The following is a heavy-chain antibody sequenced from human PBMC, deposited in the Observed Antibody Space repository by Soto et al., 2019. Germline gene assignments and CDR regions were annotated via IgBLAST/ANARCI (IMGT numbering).Heavy chain of an antibody. CDR3: ARAGAAGTVTTRYGMDV. D-gene: IGHD4-4*01. CDR2: IYSGGST. Sequence: GGSLRLSCAASGFTVSSNYMSWVRQAPGKGLEWVSVIYSGGSTYYADSVKGRFTISRDNSKNTLYLQMNSLRAEDTAVYYCARAGAAGTVTTRYGMDVWGQGTTVTVSS. V-gene: IGHV3-53*01. J-gene: IGHJ6*02. CDR1: GFTVSSNY.